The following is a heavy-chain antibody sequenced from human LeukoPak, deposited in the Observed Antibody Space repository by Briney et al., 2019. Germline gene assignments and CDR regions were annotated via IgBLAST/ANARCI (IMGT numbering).Heavy chain of an antibody. D-gene: IGHD3-9*01. Sequence: GGSLRLSCVASGFTFTDYAFNWVRQTPGKGMEWVAIISSDGNTQSYADPLKGRFTISRDNFRDTVFLELTTLRPEDTGLYYCVRDLTSGARFDFWGPGTLVTVSS. CDR2: ISSDGNTQ. CDR3: VRDLTSGARFDF. CDR1: GFTFTDYA. V-gene: IGHV3-30*04. J-gene: IGHJ4*01.